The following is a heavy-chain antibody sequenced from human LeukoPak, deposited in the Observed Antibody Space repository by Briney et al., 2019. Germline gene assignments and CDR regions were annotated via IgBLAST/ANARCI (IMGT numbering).Heavy chain of an antibody. D-gene: IGHD6-19*01. CDR2: IIPILGTA. CDR3: AIVAVARLGKDYFDY. V-gene: IGHV1-69*05. J-gene: IGHJ4*02. Sequence: GSSVKVSCKASGGTFSSYAISWVRQAPGQGLEWMGGIIPILGTANYAQKFQGRVTITTDESTSTAYMELSSLRSEDTAVYYCAIVAVARLGKDYFDYWGQGTLVTVSS. CDR1: GGTFSSYA.